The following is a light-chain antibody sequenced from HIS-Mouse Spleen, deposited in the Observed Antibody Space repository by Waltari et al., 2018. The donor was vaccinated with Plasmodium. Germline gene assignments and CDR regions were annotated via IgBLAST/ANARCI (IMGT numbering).Light chain of an antibody. Sequence: SYVLTQPPSVSVAPGQTARITCGGNNIGSKSVHWYLQQPGQAPVLVVYGDSDRPSGLPVRFSGSNSGNTATLTVSRVEAGDEADYYCQVWDSSSDHRVFGGGTKLTVL. CDR2: GDS. J-gene: IGLJ3*02. CDR1: NIGSKS. V-gene: IGLV3-21*02. CDR3: QVWDSSSDHRV.